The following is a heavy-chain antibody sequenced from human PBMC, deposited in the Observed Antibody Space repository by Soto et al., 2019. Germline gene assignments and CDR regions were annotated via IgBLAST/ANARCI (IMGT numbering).Heavy chain of an antibody. CDR2: IYYSGST. CDR3: AREKDYYYGVDV. CDR1: GGSISSYY. J-gene: IGHJ6*02. V-gene: IGHV4-59*12. Sequence: SETLSLTCTVSGGSISSYYWSWIRQPPGKGLEWIGYIYYSGSTNYNPSLKSRVTISVDTSKNQFSLKLSSVTAADTAVYYCAREKDYYYGVDVWGQGTTVTVSS.